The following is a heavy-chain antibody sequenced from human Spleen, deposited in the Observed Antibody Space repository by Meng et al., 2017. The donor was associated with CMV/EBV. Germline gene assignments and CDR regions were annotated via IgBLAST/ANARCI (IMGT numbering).Heavy chain of an antibody. J-gene: IGHJ6*02. CDR3: ARDVDSGDSLYYYAMDV. CDR2: IYYSGST. CDR1: GGSISSYY. D-gene: IGHD4-17*01. V-gene: IGHV4-59*01. Sequence: SETLSLTCTVSGGSISSYYWSWIRQPPGKGLEWIGYIYYSGSTNYNPSLKSRVTISVDTSKNQFSLKLSSVTAADTATYYCARDVDSGDSLYYYAMDVWGQGTTVTVSS.